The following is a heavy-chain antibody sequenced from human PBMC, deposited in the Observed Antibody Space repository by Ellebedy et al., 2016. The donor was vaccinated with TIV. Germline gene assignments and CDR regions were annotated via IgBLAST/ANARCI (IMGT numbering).Heavy chain of an antibody. D-gene: IGHD3-10*01. CDR1: GFTFSSYG. CDR3: ARGRGFDY. CDR2: ISYDGSNK. V-gene: IGHV3-30*03. J-gene: IGHJ4*02. Sequence: GESLKISXAASGFTFSSYGMHWVRQAPGKGLEWVAVISYDGSNKYYADSVKGRFTISRDNSKNTLYLQMNSLRAEDTAVYYCARGRGFDYWGQGTLVTVSS.